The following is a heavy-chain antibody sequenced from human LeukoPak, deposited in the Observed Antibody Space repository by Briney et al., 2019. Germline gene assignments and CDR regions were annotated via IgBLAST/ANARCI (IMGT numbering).Heavy chain of an antibody. V-gene: IGHV4-59*01. CDR2: IYYSGST. Sequence: PSETLSLTCTVSGGSISSYYWSWIRQPPGKGLEWIGYIYYSGSTNYNPSLKSRVTISVDTSKNQFSLRLRSVTAADTAVYYCARVTGYVVEDYFDSWGQGTLVTVSS. D-gene: IGHD2-15*01. J-gene: IGHJ4*02. CDR1: GGSISSYY. CDR3: ARVTGYVVEDYFDS.